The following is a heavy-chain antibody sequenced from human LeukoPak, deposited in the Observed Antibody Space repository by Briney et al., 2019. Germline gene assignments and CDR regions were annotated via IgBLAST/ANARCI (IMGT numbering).Heavy chain of an antibody. CDR3: AKDYGGSYYELHFQH. D-gene: IGHD1-26*01. J-gene: IGHJ1*01. Sequence: GRSLRLSCAASGFTFSSYGMHWVRQAPGKGLEWVAVISYDGSNKYYADSVKGRFTISRDNSKNTLYLQMNSLRAEDTAVYYCAKDYGGSYYELHFQHWGQGTLVTVSS. CDR2: ISYDGSNK. CDR1: GFTFSSYG. V-gene: IGHV3-30*18.